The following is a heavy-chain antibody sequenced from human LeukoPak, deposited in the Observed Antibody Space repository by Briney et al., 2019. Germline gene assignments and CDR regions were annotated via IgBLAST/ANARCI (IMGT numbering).Heavy chain of an antibody. J-gene: IGHJ6*02. Sequence: SQTLSLTCAISGDNVSSNSAAWNWIRQSPSRGLEWLGRTYYRSKWYNDYAVSVKSRITINPDTSKNQFSLQLNSVTPEDTAVYYCARDKVATTTTFYYYGMDVWGQGTTVTVSS. CDR3: ARDKVATTTTFYYYGMDV. CDR1: GDNVSSNSAA. V-gene: IGHV6-1*01. D-gene: IGHD5-12*01. CDR2: TYYRSKWYN.